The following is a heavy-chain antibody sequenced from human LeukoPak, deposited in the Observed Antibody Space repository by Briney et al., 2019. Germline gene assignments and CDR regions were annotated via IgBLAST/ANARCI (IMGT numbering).Heavy chain of an antibody. Sequence: GGSLRLSCAASGFIFSKYWMTWVRQAPGKGLEWVANIKEDGSEKYYVDSVKGRFTISRDNAKNSLFLQMNSLRVEDTAVYYCSGGSRFVDYWGQGTLVTVSP. CDR2: IKEDGSEK. J-gene: IGHJ4*02. CDR1: GFIFSKYW. V-gene: IGHV3-7*04. D-gene: IGHD3-10*01. CDR3: SGGSRFVDY.